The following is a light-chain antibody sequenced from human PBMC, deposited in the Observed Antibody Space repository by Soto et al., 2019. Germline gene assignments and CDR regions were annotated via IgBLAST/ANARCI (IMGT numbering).Light chain of an antibody. V-gene: IGLV1-44*01. Sequence: QSVLTQPPSASGTPGQRVTISCSGSGSSIGTNTVNWYRQLPGTAPKLLIYGDNQRPSGVPARFSGSKSGTSASLAISGLQSEDEADYYCAAWDGSLNNVLFGGGTQLTVL. CDR2: GDN. CDR3: AAWDGSLNNVL. J-gene: IGLJ2*01. CDR1: GSSIGTNT.